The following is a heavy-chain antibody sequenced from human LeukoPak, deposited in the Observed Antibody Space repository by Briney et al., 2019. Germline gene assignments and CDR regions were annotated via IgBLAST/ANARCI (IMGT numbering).Heavy chain of an antibody. CDR1: GFTFSSYS. D-gene: IGHD2-15*01. CDR3: ARDEVVAAAELDY. Sequence: GGSLRLSCAASGFTFSSYSMNWVRQAPGKGLEWVSSISSSSSYIYYADSVKGRFTISRDNAKNSLYLQMNSLRAEDTAVYYCARDEVVAAAELDYWGQGTLVTVSS. V-gene: IGHV3-21*01. J-gene: IGHJ4*02. CDR2: ISSSSSYI.